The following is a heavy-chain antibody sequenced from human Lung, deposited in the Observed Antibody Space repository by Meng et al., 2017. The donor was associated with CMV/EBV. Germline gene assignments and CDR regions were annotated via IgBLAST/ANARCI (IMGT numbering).Heavy chain of an antibody. J-gene: IGHJ4*02. V-gene: IGHV1-69*05. Sequence: SXXVSXKASGGTFSNYGVNWVRQAPGQGLEWMGGIIPIFGTANYAQKFQGRVTITTDESTTTAYMELSSLRSDDTAVYYCAREGVVGTTIYFDYWGQGNXVTVSS. CDR2: IIPIFGTA. CDR3: AREGVVGTTIYFDY. D-gene: IGHD1-1*01. CDR1: GGTFSNYG.